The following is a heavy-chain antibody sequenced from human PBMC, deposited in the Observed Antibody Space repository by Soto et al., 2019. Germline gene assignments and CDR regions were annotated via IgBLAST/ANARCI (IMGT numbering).Heavy chain of an antibody. J-gene: IGHJ5*02. CDR3: ARHARGYSSSWYRRRWFDP. CDR1: GCSISSSSYY. D-gene: IGHD6-13*01. V-gene: IGHV4-39*01. CDR2: IYYSGST. Sequence: PSETVSLTCTVSGCSISSSSYYWGWIRQPPGKGLEWIGSIYYSGSTYYNPSLKSRVTISVDTSKNQFSLKLSSVIAADTAVYYCARHARGYSSSWYRRRWFDPWGQGTLVTVSS.